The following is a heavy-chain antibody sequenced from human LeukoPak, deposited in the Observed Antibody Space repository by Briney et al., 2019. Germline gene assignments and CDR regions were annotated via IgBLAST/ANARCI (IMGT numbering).Heavy chain of an antibody. J-gene: IGHJ4*02. CDR3: ARVGDSSGYYPHLDY. CDR2: INPSGGST. CDR1: GYTFTSYD. V-gene: IGHV1-46*01. D-gene: IGHD3-22*01. Sequence: ASVKVSCKASGYTFTSYDINWVRQAPGQGLEWMGIINPSGGSTSYAQKFQGRVTMTRDTSTSTVYMELSSLRSEDTAVYYCARVGDSSGYYPHLDYWGQGTLVTVSS.